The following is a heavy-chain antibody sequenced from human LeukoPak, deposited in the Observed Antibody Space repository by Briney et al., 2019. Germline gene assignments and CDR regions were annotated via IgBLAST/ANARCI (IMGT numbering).Heavy chain of an antibody. CDR3: ARSSEYSSSWYFDY. CDR2: MYYSGNT. V-gene: IGHV4-39*01. CDR1: GGSISTGRYY. D-gene: IGHD6-13*01. J-gene: IGHJ4*02. Sequence: PSETLSLTCTVSGGSISTGRYYWGWIRQPPGKGLEWIGSMYYSGNTYYNPSLKSRVTISADTSKNHLSLKLNSVTAADTAMYYCARSSEYSSSWYFDYWGQGILVAVSS.